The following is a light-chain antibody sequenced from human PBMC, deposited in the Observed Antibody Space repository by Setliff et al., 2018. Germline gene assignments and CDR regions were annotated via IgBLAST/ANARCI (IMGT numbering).Light chain of an antibody. Sequence: QSVLTQPASVSGSPGQSITISCTGTSSDVGGYNYVSWYQQHPGKAPKLMIYEVSDRPSGVPNRFSGSRSGNTASLTISGPQAEDEADYYCSSYSGSSTLVFGTGTKVTVL. V-gene: IGLV2-14*01. CDR2: EVS. CDR1: SSDVGGYNY. CDR3: SSYSGSSTLV. J-gene: IGLJ1*01.